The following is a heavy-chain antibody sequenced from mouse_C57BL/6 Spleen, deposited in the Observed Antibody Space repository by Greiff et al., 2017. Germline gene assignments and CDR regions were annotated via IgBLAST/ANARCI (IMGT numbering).Heavy chain of an antibody. J-gene: IGHJ3*01. Sequence: EVKLMESGAELVRPGASVKLSCTASGFNIKDDYMHWVKQRPEQGLEWIGWIDPANGDTEYDSKFQGKATMTADTSSNTAYLQLSSLTSEYTAVYYCTTRGPYDYDQAWFAYWGQGTLVTVSA. V-gene: IGHV14-4*01. CDR2: IDPANGDT. CDR3: TTRGPYDYDQAWFAY. D-gene: IGHD2-4*01. CDR1: GFNIKDDY.